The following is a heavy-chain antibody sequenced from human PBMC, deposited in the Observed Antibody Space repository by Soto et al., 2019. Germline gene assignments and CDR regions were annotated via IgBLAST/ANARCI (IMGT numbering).Heavy chain of an antibody. J-gene: IGHJ4*02. D-gene: IGHD1-26*01. Sequence: EVQLLESGGGLVQPGGSLRLSCAASGFTFSTYAMSWVRQAPGQGLKWVSAISGSGINTYYANSVKGRFTISRDDSKSTLNLQMNSLRAEDTAVYYCARDPAHSYYTLFYYLDYWGQGTLVTVSS. CDR1: GFTFSTYA. V-gene: IGHV3-23*01. CDR2: ISGSGINT. CDR3: ARDPAHSYYTLFYYLDY.